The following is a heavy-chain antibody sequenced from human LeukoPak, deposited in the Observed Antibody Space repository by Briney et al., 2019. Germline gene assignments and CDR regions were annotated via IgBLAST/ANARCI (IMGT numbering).Heavy chain of an antibody. J-gene: IGHJ4*02. D-gene: IGHD2-2*01. CDR3: AAVFFSSTVPYFDH. CDR1: GFTFSSSA. CDR2: IVVGSGNT. V-gene: IGHV1-58*02. Sequence: SVRVSCKASGFTFSSSAIQWVRQVRGQRLEWIGWIVVGSGNTNYAQKFQDRVTITKDMSTMTAYMELSSLRSENTALYYCAAVFFSSTVPYFDHWAQGTLVTVSS.